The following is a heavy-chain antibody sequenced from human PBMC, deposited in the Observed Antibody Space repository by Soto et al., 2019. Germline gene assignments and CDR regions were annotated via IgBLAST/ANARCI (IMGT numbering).Heavy chain of an antibody. Sequence: SETLSLTCTVSGGSVSSCSYYWSWIRQPPVKGLEWIGYIYYSGSTNYNPSLKSRVTISVDTSKNQFSLKLSSVTAADTAVYYCARVGYYDSSGYYFIDYWGQGTLVTVSS. CDR3: ARVGYYDSSGYYFIDY. CDR2: IYYSGST. V-gene: IGHV4-61*01. D-gene: IGHD3-22*01. CDR1: GGSVSSCSYY. J-gene: IGHJ4*02.